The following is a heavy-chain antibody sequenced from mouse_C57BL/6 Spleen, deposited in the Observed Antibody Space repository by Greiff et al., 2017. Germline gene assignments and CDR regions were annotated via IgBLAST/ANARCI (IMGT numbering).Heavy chain of an antibody. J-gene: IGHJ3*01. V-gene: IGHV7-3*01. CDR1: GFTFTDYY. CDR3: ARFEIGVAY. Sequence: EVKVVESGGGLVQPGGSLSLSCAASGFTFTDYYMSWVRQPPGKALEWLGFIRNKANGYTTEYSASVKGRFTISRDNSQSILYLQMNALRAEDSATYYCARFEIGVAYWGQGTLVTVSA. CDR2: IRNKANGYTT.